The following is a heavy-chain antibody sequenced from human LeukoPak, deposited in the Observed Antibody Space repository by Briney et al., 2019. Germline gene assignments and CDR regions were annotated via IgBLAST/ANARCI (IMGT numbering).Heavy chain of an antibody. CDR1: GYSITSGYF. CDR2: IYHIGTT. Sequence: PSETLSLTCAVSGYSITSGYFWGWIRQSPGKGLEWIASIYHIGTTYYNPSLKSRVTMSVDTSKNQVSLKLTSVTAADTAVYYCARHPDPGDYGAAFDFWGQGALVTVSS. V-gene: IGHV4-38-2*01. J-gene: IGHJ4*02. CDR3: ARHPDPGDYGAAFDF. D-gene: IGHD4-17*01.